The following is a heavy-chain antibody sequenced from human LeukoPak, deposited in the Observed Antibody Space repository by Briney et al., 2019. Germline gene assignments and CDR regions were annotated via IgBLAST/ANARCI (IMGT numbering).Heavy chain of an antibody. Sequence: GGSLRLSCAASGFTFSSYGMHWVRQAPGKWLEWVAFIRYDGSNKYYADSVKGRFTISRDNSKNTLYLQMNSLRAEDTAVYYCARRNTYYYDSSGYYYGNYWGQGTLVTVSS. V-gene: IGHV3-30*02. CDR3: ARRNTYYYDSSGYYYGNY. J-gene: IGHJ4*02. D-gene: IGHD3-22*01. CDR2: IRYDGSNK. CDR1: GFTFSSYG.